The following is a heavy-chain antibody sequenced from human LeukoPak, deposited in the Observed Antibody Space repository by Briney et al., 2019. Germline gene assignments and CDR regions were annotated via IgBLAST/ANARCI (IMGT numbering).Heavy chain of an antibody. CDR2: IKQDGSEK. Sequence: GGSLRLSCAASGFTFSSYWMSWVRQAPGKGLEWVTNIKQDGSEKHYVDSVKGRFTISRDNAKNSLYLQMNSLRAEDTAVYYCARGWTQDAFDIWGQGTMVTVSS. CDR1: GFTFSSYW. CDR3: ARGWTQDAFDI. J-gene: IGHJ3*02. V-gene: IGHV3-7*04. D-gene: IGHD2-15*01.